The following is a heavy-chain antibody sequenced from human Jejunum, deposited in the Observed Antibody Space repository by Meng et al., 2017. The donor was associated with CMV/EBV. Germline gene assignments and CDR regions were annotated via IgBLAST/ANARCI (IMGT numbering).Heavy chain of an antibody. V-gene: IGHV4-30-4*08. Sequence: SGDSISSGDYFWSWIRQSPGKGLEWIGYIYHTGNAYYNPSLKSRITISVDMSKNQISLKLTSVTAADTAVYYCARAGGTASWFDPWGQGTLVTVSS. CDR2: IYHTGNA. D-gene: IGHD1-14*01. J-gene: IGHJ5*02. CDR1: GDSISSGDYF. CDR3: ARAGGTASWFDP.